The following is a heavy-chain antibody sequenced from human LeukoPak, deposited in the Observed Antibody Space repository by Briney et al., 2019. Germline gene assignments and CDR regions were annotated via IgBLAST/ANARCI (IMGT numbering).Heavy chain of an antibody. CDR2: FDPEDGET. CDR3: ATAPSSSWYRDAFDI. D-gene: IGHD6-13*01. J-gene: IGHJ3*02. CDR1: GYTFTSYG. V-gene: IGHV1-24*01. Sequence: GASVKVSCKASGYTFTSYGISWVRQAPGKGLEWMGGFDPEDGETIYAQKFQGRVTMTEDTSTDTAYMELSSLRSEDTAVYYCATAPSSSWYRDAFDIWGQGAMVTVSS.